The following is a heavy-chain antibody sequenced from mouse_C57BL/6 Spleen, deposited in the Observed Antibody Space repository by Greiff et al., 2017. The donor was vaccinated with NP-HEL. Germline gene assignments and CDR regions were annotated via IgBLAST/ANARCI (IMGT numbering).Heavy chain of an antibody. J-gene: IGHJ2*01. CDR2: ISYDGSN. Sequence: VQLQQSGPGLVKPSQSLSLTCSVTGYSITSGYYWNWIRQFPGNKLEWMGYISYDGSNNYNPSLKNRISITRDTSKNQFFLKLNSVTTEDTATYYCARVYYGSSYWGQGTTLTVSS. D-gene: IGHD1-1*01. CDR3: ARVYYGSSY. V-gene: IGHV3-6*01. CDR1: GYSITSGYY.